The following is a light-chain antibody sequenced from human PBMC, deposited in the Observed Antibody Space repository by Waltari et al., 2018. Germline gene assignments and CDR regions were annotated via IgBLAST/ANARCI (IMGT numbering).Light chain of an antibody. J-gene: IGLJ2*01. V-gene: IGLV3-19*01. CDR1: SLRSYY. Sequence: SSELTQDPAVSVALGQTVRITCQGDSLRSYYASWFQQKAGQAPILFIYGENSRPSGIPDRFSGSSSGNTATLTITGTQAEDEADYYCNSRDTSGNLPVAFGGGTKLTVL. CDR3: NSRDTSGNLPVA. CDR2: GEN.